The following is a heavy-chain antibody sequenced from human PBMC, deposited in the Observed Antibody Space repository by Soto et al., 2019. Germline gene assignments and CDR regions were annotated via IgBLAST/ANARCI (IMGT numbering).Heavy chain of an antibody. D-gene: IGHD2-8*01. CDR3: ARLIGNSWLDS. CDR1: GGSISSGGYS. CDR2: IYHSGST. V-gene: IGHV4-30-2*01. Sequence: SETLSLTCAVSGGSISSGGYSWSWIRQQPGKGLEWIGYIYHSGSTYYNPSLKSRVTISVDRSKNQFSLKLSSVTAADTAVYYCARLIGNSWLDSWGQGTLVTVSS. J-gene: IGHJ5*01.